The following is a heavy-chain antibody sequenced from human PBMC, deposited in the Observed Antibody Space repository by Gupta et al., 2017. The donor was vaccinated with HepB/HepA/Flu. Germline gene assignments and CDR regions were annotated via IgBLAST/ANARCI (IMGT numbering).Heavy chain of an antibody. CDR2: IYSGGST. J-gene: IGHJ6*02. CDR1: GFTVSSNY. CDR3: ARDRQGMDV. V-gene: IGHV3-66*01. Sequence: EVQLVESGGGLVQPGGSLRLSCAASGFTVSSNYMSWVRQAPGKGLEWVSVIYSGGSTDYADSVKGRLTIARENSKKTLYFQLTRMRAEDTSVDDCARDRQGMDVGGQGTTVTVYS.